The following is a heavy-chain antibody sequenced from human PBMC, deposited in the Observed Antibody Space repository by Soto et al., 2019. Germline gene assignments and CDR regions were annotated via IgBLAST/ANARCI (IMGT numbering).Heavy chain of an antibody. CDR1: GYTFTSYG. J-gene: IGHJ5*02. CDR3: AGEAYYYDSSGYRHWFDP. CDR2: ISAYNGNT. D-gene: IGHD3-22*01. Sequence: ASVKVSCKASGYTFTSYGISWVRQAPGQGLEWMGWISAYNGNTNYAQKLQGRVTMTTDTSTSTAYMELRSLRSDDTAVYYCAGEAYYYDSSGYRHWFDPWGQGTLVTVSS. V-gene: IGHV1-18*01.